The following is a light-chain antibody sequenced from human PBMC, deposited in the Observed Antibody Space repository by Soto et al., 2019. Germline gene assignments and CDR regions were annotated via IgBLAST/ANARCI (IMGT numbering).Light chain of an antibody. CDR2: AAS. J-gene: IGKJ5*01. CDR3: QKYNSAPQNT. Sequence: DIQMTQSPSSLSASVGDRVTITCRASQGISNYLAWYQQKPGKVPKLLIYAASTLQSGVPSRFSGSGSGTDFTLTISSLQPEDVATYYCQKYNSAPQNTFGRGTRLEIK. CDR1: QGISNY. V-gene: IGKV1-27*01.